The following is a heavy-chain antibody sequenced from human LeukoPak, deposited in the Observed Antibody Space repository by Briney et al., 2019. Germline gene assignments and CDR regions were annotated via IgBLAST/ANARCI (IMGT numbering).Heavy chain of an antibody. CDR2: ISSSGITI. Sequence: GGPLRLSYAASGFTFSDYYMSWIRQAPGKGLEWVSYISSSGITIYYADSVKDRFTISRDNAKNSLYLQMNSLRAEDTAVYYCARARPLGSYGYNVFDYWGQGTLVTVSS. J-gene: IGHJ4*02. CDR3: ARARPLGSYGYNVFDY. V-gene: IGHV3-11*01. CDR1: GFTFSDYY. D-gene: IGHD5-18*01.